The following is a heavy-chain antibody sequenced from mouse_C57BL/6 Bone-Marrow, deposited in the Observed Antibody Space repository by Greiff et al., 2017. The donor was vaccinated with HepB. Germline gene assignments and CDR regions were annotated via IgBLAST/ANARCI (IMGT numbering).Heavy chain of an antibody. Sequence: QVQLQQPGAELVKPGASVKLSCKASGYTFTSYWMHWVKQRPGQGLEWIGMIHPNSGSTNYNEKFKSKATLTVDKSSSPAYMQLSSLTSEDSAVYYCARWEVTTGFAYWGQGTLVTVSA. V-gene: IGHV1-64*01. CDR1: GYTFTSYW. CDR3: ARWEVTTGFAY. D-gene: IGHD2-2*01. J-gene: IGHJ3*01. CDR2: IHPNSGST.